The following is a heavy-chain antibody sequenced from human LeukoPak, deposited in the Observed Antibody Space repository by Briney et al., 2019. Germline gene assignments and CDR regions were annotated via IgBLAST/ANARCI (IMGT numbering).Heavy chain of an antibody. V-gene: IGHV1-46*01. CDR1: GYTFTSYY. J-gene: IGHJ4*02. CDR2: INPSGGST. CDR3: ARVGEGYCSGGSCPFDY. Sequence: ASVKVSCKASGYTFTSYYMHWVRQAPGQGREWMGIINPSGGSTSYAQKFQGRVTMTRDTSTSTVYMELSSLRSEDTAVYYCARVGEGYCSGGSCPFDYWGQGTLVTVSS. D-gene: IGHD2-15*01.